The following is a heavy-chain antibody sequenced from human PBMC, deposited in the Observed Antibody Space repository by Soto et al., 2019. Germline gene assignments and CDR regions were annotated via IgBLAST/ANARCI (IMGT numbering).Heavy chain of an antibody. J-gene: IGHJ4*02. CDR1: GFPFSAYN. D-gene: IGHD3-16*01. V-gene: IGHV3-21*01. CDR3: SRSPEVGVRGAY. CDR2: ITVGSSHI. Sequence: GGSLRLSCPVSGFPFSAYNINWVRQAPGKGLEWVSSITVGSSHIYQPNSMKGRFTTSRDDAKNSVYLQIDSLRDEDTALYYCSRSPEVGVRGAYWGQGTLVTVSS.